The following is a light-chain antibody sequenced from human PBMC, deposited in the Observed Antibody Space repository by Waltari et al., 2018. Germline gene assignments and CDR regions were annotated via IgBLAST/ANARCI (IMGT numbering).Light chain of an antibody. CDR1: QSVSRT. Sequence: EMVLTQSPGPLSLSPGERATLSCRARQSVSRTVACYQQKPGQAPKPLIYGASIRATGIPDRFTGSGSGTDFSLTISSLEPEDFAIYFCQHYVRLPATFGQGTKVEIK. CDR2: GAS. CDR3: QHYVRLPAT. V-gene: IGKV3-20*01. J-gene: IGKJ1*01.